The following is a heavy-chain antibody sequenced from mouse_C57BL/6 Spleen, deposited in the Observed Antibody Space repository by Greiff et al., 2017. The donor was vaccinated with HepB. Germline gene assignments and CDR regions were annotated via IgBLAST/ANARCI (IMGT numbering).Heavy chain of an antibody. V-gene: IGHV1-69*01. D-gene: IGHD3-3*01. CDR3: AGGGHFDY. CDR2: IDPSDSYT. Sequence: VQLQQPGAELVMPGASVKLSCKASGYTFTSYWMHWVKQRPGQGLEWIGEIDPSDSYTNYNQKFKGKSTLTVDKSSSTAYMQLSSLTSEDSAVYYCAGGGHFDYWGQGTTLTVSS. CDR1: GYTFTSYW. J-gene: IGHJ2*01.